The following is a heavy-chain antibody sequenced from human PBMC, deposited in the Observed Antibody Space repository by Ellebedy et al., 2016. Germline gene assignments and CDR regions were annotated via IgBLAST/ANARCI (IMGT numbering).Heavy chain of an antibody. CDR3: YYGHYSGY. J-gene: IGHJ4*02. CDR2: ISGDGDTT. D-gene: IGHD4-17*01. CDR1: GFTFRNFF. Sequence: GESLKISXVASGFTFRNFFMSWVRQVPGGGLEWLSTISGDGDTTFSADSVKGRFAISRDNSRNTLYLQMDSLRAADTAVYYCYYGHYSGYWGQGTLVTVSS. V-gene: IGHV3-23*01.